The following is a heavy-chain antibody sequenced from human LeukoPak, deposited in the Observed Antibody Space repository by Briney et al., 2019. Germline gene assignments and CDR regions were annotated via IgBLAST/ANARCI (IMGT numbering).Heavy chain of an antibody. CDR3: ARGRIDY. CDR1: GFTFTSYA. D-gene: IGHD1-14*01. CDR2: ISGGGRT. J-gene: IGHJ4*02. Sequence: GGSLRLSCAASGFTFTSYAMTWIRQAPGKGLEWVSSISGGGRTYYADSVKGRFTISRDNSKNTLYLQMNSLRAEDTAVYYCARGRIDYWGQGTLVTVSS. V-gene: IGHV3-23*01.